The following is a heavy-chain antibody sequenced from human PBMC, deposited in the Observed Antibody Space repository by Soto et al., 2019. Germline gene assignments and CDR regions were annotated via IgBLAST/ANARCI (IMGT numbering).Heavy chain of an antibody. D-gene: IGHD3-10*01. CDR3: AREAGSEYAFDL. V-gene: IGHV3-33*01. J-gene: IGHJ3*01. CDR2: IWYDGSNK. Sequence: QVQLVESGGGVVQPGRSLRLSCAASGFTFSSYGMHWVRQAPGKGLEWVAGIWYDGSNKYYADSVKGRFTISRDNSKNALYLKMNRVRAEDTAVYLCAREAGSEYAFDLLGQGTMVTVSS. CDR1: GFTFSSYG.